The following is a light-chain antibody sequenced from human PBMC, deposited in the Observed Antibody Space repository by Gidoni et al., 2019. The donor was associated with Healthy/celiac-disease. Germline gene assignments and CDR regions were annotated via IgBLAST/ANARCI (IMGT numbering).Light chain of an antibody. V-gene: IGKV3-20*01. Sequence: EIVLTQSPGILSWSPGERATLSCRASQSVSSSYLAWYQQKPGQAPRLLIYGASSRATGIPDRFSGSGSGTDFTLTISRLEPEDFAVYYCQQYGSSPWTFGQGTKVEIK. CDR2: GAS. CDR1: QSVSSSY. CDR3: QQYGSSPWT. J-gene: IGKJ1*01.